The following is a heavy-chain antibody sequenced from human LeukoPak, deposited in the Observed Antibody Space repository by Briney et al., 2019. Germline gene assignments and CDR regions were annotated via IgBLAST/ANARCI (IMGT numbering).Heavy chain of an antibody. Sequence: SETLSLTCAVYGGSFSGYYWSWIRQPPGKGLEWIGEINHSGSTNYNPSLKSRVTISVDTSKNQFSLKLSSVTAADTAVYYCARRWYYDILTGYFAPVAIDYWGQGTLVTVSS. CDR1: GGSFSGYY. J-gene: IGHJ4*02. CDR3: ARRWYYDILTGYFAPVAIDY. D-gene: IGHD3-9*01. V-gene: IGHV4-34*01. CDR2: INHSGST.